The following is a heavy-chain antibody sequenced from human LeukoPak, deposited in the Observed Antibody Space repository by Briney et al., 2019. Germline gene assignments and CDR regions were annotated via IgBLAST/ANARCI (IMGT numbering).Heavy chain of an antibody. CDR1: GGSISSSSYY. D-gene: IGHD4-17*01. Sequence: PSETLSLTCTVSGGSISSSSYYWGWIRRPPGKGLEWLGSIYYSGSTYYNPSLKSRVTISVDTSKNQFSLKLSSVTAADTAVYYCARRGTVTTGGYFDYWGQGTLVTISS. CDR2: IYYSGST. J-gene: IGHJ4*02. CDR3: ARRGTVTTGGYFDY. V-gene: IGHV4-39*01.